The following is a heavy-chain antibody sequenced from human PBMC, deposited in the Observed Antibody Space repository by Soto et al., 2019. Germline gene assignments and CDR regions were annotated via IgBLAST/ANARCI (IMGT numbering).Heavy chain of an antibody. V-gene: IGHV3-21*01. CDR1: GFTFSSYS. CDR2: ISSSSSYI. Sequence: GSLRLSCAASGFTFSSYSMNWVRQAPGKGLEWVSSISSSSSYIYYADSVKGRFTISRDNAKNSLYLQMNSLRAEDTAVYYCARVLPDYGDYDLWFDPWGQGTLVTVSS. CDR3: ARVLPDYGDYDLWFDP. J-gene: IGHJ5*02. D-gene: IGHD4-17*01.